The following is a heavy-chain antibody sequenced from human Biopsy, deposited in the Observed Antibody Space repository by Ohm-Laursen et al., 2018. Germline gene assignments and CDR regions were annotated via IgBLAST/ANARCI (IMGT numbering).Heavy chain of an antibody. V-gene: IGHV1-69*13. J-gene: IGHJ4*02. CDR3: ARGPHSGSHSCFDY. D-gene: IGHD1-26*01. CDR2: IIHHFGAT. Sequence: ASVKVSCKPSGGTFGSNDISWVRQAPGQGLEWMGGIIHHFGATDYAQMFQGRVTISADESTSTSYMELSSLTTEDTAIYYCARGPHSGSHSCFDYWGRGTLVTVSS. CDR1: GGTFGSND.